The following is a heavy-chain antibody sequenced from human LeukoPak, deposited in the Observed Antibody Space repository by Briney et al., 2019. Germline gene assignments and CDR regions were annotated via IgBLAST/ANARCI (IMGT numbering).Heavy chain of an antibody. V-gene: IGHV3-21*01. CDR2: ISSSSSYI. D-gene: IGHD1-14*01. CDR1: GFTFSSYG. J-gene: IGHJ6*03. Sequence: PGGSLRLSCAASGFTFSSYGMHWVRQAPGKGLEWVSSISSSSSYIYHADSVKGRFTISRDNAKNSLYLQMNSLRAEDTAVYYCGKNPPTPNGNYVDVWGKGTTVTVSS. CDR3: GKNPPTPNGNYVDV.